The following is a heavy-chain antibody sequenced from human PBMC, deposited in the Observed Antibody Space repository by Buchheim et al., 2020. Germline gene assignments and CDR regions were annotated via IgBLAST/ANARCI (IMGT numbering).Heavy chain of an antibody. CDR3: IQSGFGRNDY. D-gene: IGHD3-10*01. V-gene: IGHV3-74*01. J-gene: IGHJ4*02. CDR1: GFTFSNYW. Sequence: EVQLVESGGGLVQPGGSLRLSCAASGFTFSNYWMHWVRQAPGKGLVWVSRINTDGSSTSFADSVKGRFTISRDNAKNTLYLPMNSLRADDTAVYYCIQSGFGRNDYWGQGTL. CDR2: INTDGSST.